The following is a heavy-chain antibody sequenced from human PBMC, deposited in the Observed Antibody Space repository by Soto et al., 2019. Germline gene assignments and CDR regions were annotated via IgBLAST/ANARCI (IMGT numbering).Heavy chain of an antibody. CDR3: ARDTSHYCDH. Sequence: QVHLVQSGAEVKKPGASVKVSCEASGYTFITYGISWVRQAPGQGLEWMGWITPYNGKTNYAQKVQDRVTMTTDTSNGTAYLELRSLRSDSSDIYYWARDTSHYCDHWGQGTLVTVAS. J-gene: IGHJ4*02. D-gene: IGHD2-2*01. CDR1: GYTFITYG. CDR2: ITPYNGKT. V-gene: IGHV1-18*01.